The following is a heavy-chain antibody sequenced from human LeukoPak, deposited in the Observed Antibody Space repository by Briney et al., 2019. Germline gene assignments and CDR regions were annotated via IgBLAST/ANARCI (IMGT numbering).Heavy chain of an antibody. V-gene: IGHV4-59*08. J-gene: IGHJ4*02. CDR3: ARHVAPDMDFFDY. CDR1: GGSISGYY. D-gene: IGHD2-15*01. CDR2: ARYTGST. Sequence: SETLSLTCSVSGGSISGYYWTWIRQSPGKRPEWLGYARYTGSTNYNPSLKSRVTISVETSMNQFSLTLTSVTAAHTAVYFCARHVAPDMDFFDYWGPGTLVTVSP.